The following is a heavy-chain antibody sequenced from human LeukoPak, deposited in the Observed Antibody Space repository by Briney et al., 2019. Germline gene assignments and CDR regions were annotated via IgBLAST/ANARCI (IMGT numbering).Heavy chain of an antibody. CDR2: IYHSGNT. J-gene: IGHJ4*02. Sequence: SETLSLTCAASAYSISSGYHWGWIRQPPGKGLEWIGSIYHSGNTYYNPSLKSRVTISVDTSKNQFSLKLSSVTAADTAVYYCARVGATIPGDYWGQGTLVTVSS. V-gene: IGHV4-38-2*01. CDR1: AYSISSGYH. CDR3: ARVGATIPGDY. D-gene: IGHD1-26*01.